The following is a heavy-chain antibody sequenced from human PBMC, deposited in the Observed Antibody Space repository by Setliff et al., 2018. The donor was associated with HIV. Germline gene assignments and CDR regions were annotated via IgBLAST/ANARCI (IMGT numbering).Heavy chain of an antibody. CDR1: GFTFDDYG. CDR2: INWNGGST. J-gene: IGHJ6*03. Sequence: GGSLRLSCAASGFTFDDYGMSWVRQAPGKGLEWVSGINWNGGSTGYADSVKGRFTISRDNAKNSLYLQMNSLRAEDTAVYYCTTGDTNPIYPQYMDIWGRGTTVTAP. D-gene: IGHD2-21*01. V-gene: IGHV3-20*04. CDR3: TTGDTNPIYPQYMDI.